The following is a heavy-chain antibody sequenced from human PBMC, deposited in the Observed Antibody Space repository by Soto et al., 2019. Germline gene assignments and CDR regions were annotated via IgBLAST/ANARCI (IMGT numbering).Heavy chain of an antibody. V-gene: IGHV4-59*01. J-gene: IGHJ4*02. Sequence: KPSETLSLTCTVSGGSISSYYWSWIRQPPGKGLEWIGYSYYSGSTNYNPSLKSRVTISVDTSKNQFSLKLSSVTAADTAVYYCARGANFDWLLYHYYFDYWGQGTLVTVSS. CDR1: GGSISSYY. CDR3: ARGANFDWLLYHYYFDY. D-gene: IGHD3-9*01. CDR2: SYYSGST.